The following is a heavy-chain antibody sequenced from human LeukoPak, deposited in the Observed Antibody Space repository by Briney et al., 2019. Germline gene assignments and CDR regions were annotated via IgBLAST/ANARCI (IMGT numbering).Heavy chain of an antibody. CDR2: ISYDGSNK. J-gene: IGHJ5*02. V-gene: IGHV3-30*04. CDR3: ARDSSSWYSQGWFDP. Sequence: PGGSLRLSCAASGFTFSSYAMHWVRQAPGKGLEWVAVISYDGSNKYYADSVKGRFTISRDNSKNTLYLQMNSLRAEDMAVYYCARDSSSWYSQGWFDPWGQGTLVTVSS. D-gene: IGHD6-13*01. CDR1: GFTFSSYA.